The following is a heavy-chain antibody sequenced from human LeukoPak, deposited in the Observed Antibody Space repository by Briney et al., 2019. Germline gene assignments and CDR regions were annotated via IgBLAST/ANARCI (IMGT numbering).Heavy chain of an antibody. J-gene: IGHJ4*02. Sequence: PGGSLRLSCAASGFTFSSYAMSWVRQAPGQGLEWVSGISGRDGSTYDADSVEGRFTASRDNSKNTLYLEMKSLRADDTAVYYCARGLHPRLTGYFDYWGQGTLVTVSS. CDR2: ISGRDGST. CDR1: GFTFSSYA. D-gene: IGHD3-16*01. CDR3: ARGLHPRLTGYFDY. V-gene: IGHV3-23*01.